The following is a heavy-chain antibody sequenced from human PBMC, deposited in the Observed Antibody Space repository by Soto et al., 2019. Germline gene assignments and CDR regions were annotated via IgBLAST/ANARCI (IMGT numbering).Heavy chain of an antibody. CDR2: INHSGST. CDR1: GGSFSGYY. CDR3: ARVRSWAFDY. J-gene: IGHJ4*02. V-gene: IGHV4-34*01. D-gene: IGHD6-13*01. Sequence: SETLSLTCAVYGGSFSGYYWSWIRQPPGKGLEWIGEINHSGSTNYNPSLKSRVTISVDTSKNQLSLKLSSVTAADTAVYYCARVRSWAFDYWGQGTLVTVSS.